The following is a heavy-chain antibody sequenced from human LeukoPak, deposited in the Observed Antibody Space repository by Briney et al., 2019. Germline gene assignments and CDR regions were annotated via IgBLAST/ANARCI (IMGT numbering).Heavy chain of an antibody. Sequence: GRSLRLSCAASGFTFSSYSMHWVRQAPGKGLEWVAVISYDGKKNYYADSVKGRFTLTRDDSANTLSLQMNSLRAEDTAVYYCAKEGSTTFREDFDCWGQGTLVTVPS. CDR3: AKEGSTTFREDFDC. V-gene: IGHV3-30*04. D-gene: IGHD3-16*01. CDR1: GFTFSSYS. J-gene: IGHJ4*02. CDR2: ISYDGKKN.